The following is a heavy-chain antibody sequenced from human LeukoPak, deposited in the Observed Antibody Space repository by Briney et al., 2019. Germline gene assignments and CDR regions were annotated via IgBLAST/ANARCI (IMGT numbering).Heavy chain of an antibody. CDR3: ARDESDISKVTY. J-gene: IGHJ4*02. Sequence: SETLSLTCTVSGGSIISNWWSWVRQPPGKGLEWIGEIQYSGRTNYNPSLKSRVTISLDKSKNQFSLNLNSVTAADTAVYYCARDESDISKVTYWGQGTLVIVSS. V-gene: IGHV4-4*02. CDR2: IQYSGRT. CDR1: GGSIISNW. D-gene: IGHD6-13*01.